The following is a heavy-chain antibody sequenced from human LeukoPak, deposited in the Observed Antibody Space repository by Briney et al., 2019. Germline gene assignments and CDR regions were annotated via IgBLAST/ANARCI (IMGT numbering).Heavy chain of an antibody. CDR2: ISGSGGST. D-gene: IGHD3-22*01. CDR1: GFTFSSYA. Sequence: GGSLRLSCAASGFTFSSYAMSWVRQAPGKGLEWVSAISGSGGSTYYADSVKGRFTISRDNAKNSPYLQMNSLRAEDTALYYCARVYDSSGYYGSHFDYWGQGTLVTVSS. J-gene: IGHJ4*02. CDR3: ARVYDSSGYYGSHFDY. V-gene: IGHV3-23*01.